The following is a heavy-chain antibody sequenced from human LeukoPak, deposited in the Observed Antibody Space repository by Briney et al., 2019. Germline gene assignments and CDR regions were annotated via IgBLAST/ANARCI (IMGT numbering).Heavy chain of an antibody. D-gene: IGHD3-22*01. CDR3: ARVSNYYYDSSGYGRFDP. V-gene: IGHV4-61*01. J-gene: IGHJ5*02. CDR1: GGSISSGSYY. CDR2: IYYSGST. Sequence: SETLSLTRTVSGGSISSGSYYWSWIRQPPGKGLEWIGYIYYSGSTNYNPSLKSRVTISVDTSKNQFSLKLSSVTAADTAVYYCARVSNYYYDSSGYGRFDPWGQGTLVTVSS.